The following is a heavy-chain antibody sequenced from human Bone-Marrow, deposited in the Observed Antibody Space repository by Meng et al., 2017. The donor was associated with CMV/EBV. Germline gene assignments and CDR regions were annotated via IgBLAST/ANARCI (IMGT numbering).Heavy chain of an antibody. J-gene: IGHJ6*02. CDR3: AKDLGPGRPQLGHYYYGMDV. CDR2: IRYDGSNK. Sequence: GGSLRLSCAASGFTFSSYSMNWVRQAPGKGLEWVAFIRYDGSNKYYADSVKGRFTISRDNSKNTLYLQMNSLRAEDTAVYYCAKDLGPGRPQLGHYYYGMDVWGQGTTVTVSS. V-gene: IGHV3-30*02. CDR1: GFTFSSYS. D-gene: IGHD1-1*01.